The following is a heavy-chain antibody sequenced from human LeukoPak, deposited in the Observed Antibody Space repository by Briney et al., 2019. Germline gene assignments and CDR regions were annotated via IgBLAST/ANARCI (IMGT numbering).Heavy chain of an antibody. D-gene: IGHD1-26*01. J-gene: IGHJ5*01. CDR1: GFTFSSYS. Sequence: PGGSLRLSCAASGFTFSSYSMNWVRQAPGKGLEWVSYISSGSSTIYYADSVKGRFTISRDNAKNSLYLQMNSLRAEDTAVYYCARDPYSGTYHGYWFDSWGQGTPVTVSS. CDR2: ISSGSSTI. V-gene: IGHV3-48*01. CDR3: ARDPYSGTYHGYWFDS.